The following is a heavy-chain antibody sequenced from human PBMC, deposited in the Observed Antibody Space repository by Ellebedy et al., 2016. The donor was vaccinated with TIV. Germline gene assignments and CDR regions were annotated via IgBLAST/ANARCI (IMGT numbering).Heavy chain of an antibody. CDR1: GFTFSSYA. Sequence: GGSLRLSCAASGFTFSSYAMHWVRQAPGKGLEWVAVISSDGSSEYYADSVKGRFTISSDNSKNTLYLQMNSLRVEDTALYYCARGGRRWGQGTLVTVSS. CDR3: ARGGRR. V-gene: IGHV3-30-3*01. D-gene: IGHD3-10*01. J-gene: IGHJ4*02. CDR2: ISSDGSSE.